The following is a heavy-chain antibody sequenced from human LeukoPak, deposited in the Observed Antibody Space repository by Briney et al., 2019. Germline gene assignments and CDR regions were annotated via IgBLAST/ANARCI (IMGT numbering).Heavy chain of an antibody. CDR1: GFTFSSNW. CDR2: IKQDGSEK. Sequence: GGSLRLSCGVSGFTFSSNWMSWVRQAPGKGLEWVANIKQDGSEKYYVDSVKGRFTISRDNAKNSLFLQMNSLRAEDTAVYYCARDGPPLLWLGEGYFDYWGQGTLVTVSS. CDR3: ARDGPPLLWLGEGYFDY. V-gene: IGHV3-7*01. J-gene: IGHJ4*02. D-gene: IGHD3-10*01.